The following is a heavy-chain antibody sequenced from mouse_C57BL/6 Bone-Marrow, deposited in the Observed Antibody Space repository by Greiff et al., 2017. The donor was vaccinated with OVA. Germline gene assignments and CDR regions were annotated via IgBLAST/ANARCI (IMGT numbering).Heavy chain of an antibody. J-gene: IGHJ2*01. Sequence: QVQLQQSGAELVKPGASVKISCKASGYAFSSYWMTWVKQRPGKGLEWIGQIYPGGGATNYNGKFKGKATLTEDKSSTPAYMQLSSLTADDSAVYCSAGSSLDYRGQGTTLTVSS. CDR3: AGSSLDY. CDR2: IYPGGGAT. D-gene: IGHD1-1*01. CDR1: GYAFSSYW. V-gene: IGHV1-80*01.